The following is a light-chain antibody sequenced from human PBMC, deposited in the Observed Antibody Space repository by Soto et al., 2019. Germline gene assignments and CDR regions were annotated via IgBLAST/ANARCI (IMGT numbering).Light chain of an antibody. CDR3: QQYNTYSPT. CDR2: DAS. Sequence: DIQMTQSPSTLSAFVGDRVTITCRASQSIGFWLAWYQQKPGKAPKLLIYDASSLEIGVPSRFSGSRSGTEFTLTISSLQPDDFATYYCQQYNTYSPTFGQGTEVEIK. V-gene: IGKV1-5*01. CDR1: QSIGFW. J-gene: IGKJ1*01.